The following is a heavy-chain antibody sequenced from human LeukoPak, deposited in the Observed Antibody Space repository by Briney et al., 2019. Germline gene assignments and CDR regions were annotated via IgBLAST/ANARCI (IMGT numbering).Heavy chain of an antibody. V-gene: IGHV4-34*01. Sequence: PSETLSLTCAVYGGSFSGYYWSWIRQPPGKGLEWIGEINHSGSTNYNPSLKSRVTISVDTSKNQFSLKLSSVTAADTAVYYCARGNYCSNTSCQAGRLTLFDYWGQGTLVTVSS. J-gene: IGHJ4*02. CDR1: GGSFSGYY. CDR2: INHSGST. CDR3: ARGNYCSNTSCQAGRLTLFDY. D-gene: IGHD2-2*01.